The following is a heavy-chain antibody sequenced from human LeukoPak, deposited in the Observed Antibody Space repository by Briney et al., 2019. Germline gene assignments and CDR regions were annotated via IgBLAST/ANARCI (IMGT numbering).Heavy chain of an antibody. V-gene: IGHV4-34*01. Sequence: SGTLSLTCAVYGGSFSGYYWSWIRQPPGKGLEWIGEINHSGSTNYNPSLKSRVTISVDTSKNQFSLKLSSMTVADTAIYYCARDSGTTGEVKFDPWGQGILVTVSS. D-gene: IGHD3-10*01. CDR2: INHSGST. CDR3: ARDSGTTGEVKFDP. CDR1: GGSFSGYY. J-gene: IGHJ5*02.